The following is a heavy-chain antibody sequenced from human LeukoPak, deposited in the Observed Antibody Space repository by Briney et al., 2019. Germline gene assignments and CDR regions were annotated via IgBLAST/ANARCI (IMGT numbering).Heavy chain of an antibody. J-gene: IGHJ4*02. Sequence: PSETLSLTCTVSGGSISSSSNYWGWIRQPPGKGLEWIGSIYYSGSTYYNPSLKSRVTISVDTSKNQFSLKLSSVTAADTAVYYCARLGDSSSSWAYFDYWGQGTLVTVSS. CDR1: GGSISSSSNY. CDR3: ARLGDSSSSWAYFDY. CDR2: IYYSGST. V-gene: IGHV4-39*01. D-gene: IGHD6-13*01.